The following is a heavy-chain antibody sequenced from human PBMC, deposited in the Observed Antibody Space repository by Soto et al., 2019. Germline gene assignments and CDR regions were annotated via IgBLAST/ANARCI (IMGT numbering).Heavy chain of an antibody. J-gene: IGHJ6*02. CDR2: INHSGST. CDR3: ASTSRTYYGMDV. D-gene: IGHD1-7*01. V-gene: IGHV4-34*01. CDR1: GGSFSGYY. Sequence: PSETLSLTCAVYGGSFSGYYWSWIRQPPGKGLEWIGEINHSGSTNYNPSLKSRVTISVDTSKNQLSLKLSSVTAADTAVYYCASTSRTYYGMDVWGQGTTVTVSS.